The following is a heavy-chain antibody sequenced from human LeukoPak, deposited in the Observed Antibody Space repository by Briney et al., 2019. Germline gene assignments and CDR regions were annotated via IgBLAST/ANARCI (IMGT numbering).Heavy chain of an antibody. CDR2: IYHSGST. J-gene: IGHJ5*02. CDR3: ARSPKAWFDP. Sequence: SETLSLTCTVSGGSISSGGYYWSWIRQPPGKGLEWIGYIYHSGSTYYNPSLKSQVTISVDRSKNQFSLKLSSVTAADTAVYYCARSPKAWFDPWGQGTLVTVSS. V-gene: IGHV4-30-2*01. CDR1: GGSISSGGYY.